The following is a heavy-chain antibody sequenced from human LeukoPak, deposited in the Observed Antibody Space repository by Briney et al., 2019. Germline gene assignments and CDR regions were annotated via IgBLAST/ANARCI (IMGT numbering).Heavy chain of an antibody. J-gene: IGHJ6*03. CDR2: IYYSGST. D-gene: IGHD2-2*01. Sequence: PSETLSLTCAVYGGSFSGYYWSWIRQPPGKGLEWIGSIYYSGSTYYNPSLKSRVTISVDTSKNQFSLKLSSVTAADTAVYYCARHRHCSSTSCYGRYYYMDVWGKGTTVTVSS. CDR3: ARHRHCSSTSCYGRYYYMDV. CDR1: GGSFSGYY. V-gene: IGHV4-34*01.